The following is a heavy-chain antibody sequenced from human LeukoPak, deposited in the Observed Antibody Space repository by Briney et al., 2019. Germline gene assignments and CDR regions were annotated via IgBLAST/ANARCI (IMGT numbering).Heavy chain of an antibody. CDR2: IYYSGST. Sequence: SETLSLTRTVSGGSISSYYWSWIRQPPGKGLEWIGYIYYSGSTNYNPSLKSRVTISVDTSKNQFSLKLSSVTAADTAVYYCARGLYYGSGSYYYFDYWGQGTLVTVSS. J-gene: IGHJ4*02. CDR1: GGSISSYY. V-gene: IGHV4-59*01. CDR3: ARGLYYGSGSYYYFDY. D-gene: IGHD3-10*01.